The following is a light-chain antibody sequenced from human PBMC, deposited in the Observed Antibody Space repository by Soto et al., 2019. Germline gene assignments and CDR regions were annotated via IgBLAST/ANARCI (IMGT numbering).Light chain of an antibody. CDR1: SSDVGAYNY. CDR2: EVS. V-gene: IGLV2-14*01. CDR3: SSYTTSNTYV. Sequence: HSVLTQPASVSGYPGRSITISCTGRSSDVGAYNYVSWFQQHPGKAPKFMIYEVSNRPSGVSNRFSGSKSGNTASLTVSGLQAEDEADYYCSSYTTSNTYVFGTGTKVTV. J-gene: IGLJ1*01.